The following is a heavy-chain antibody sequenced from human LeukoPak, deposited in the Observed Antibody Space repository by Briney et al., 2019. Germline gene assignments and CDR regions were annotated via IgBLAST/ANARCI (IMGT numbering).Heavy chain of an antibody. CDR1: GGSFSGYY. J-gene: IGHJ3*02. V-gene: IGHV4-34*01. CDR2: INHSGST. D-gene: IGHD3-3*01. Sequence: SETLSLTCAVYGGSFSGYYWSWLRQPPGKGLEWIGEINHSGSTNYNPSLKSRVTISVDTSKNQFSLKLSSVTAADTAVYYCARTRRGGAFDIWGQGTMVTVSS. CDR3: ARTRRGGAFDI.